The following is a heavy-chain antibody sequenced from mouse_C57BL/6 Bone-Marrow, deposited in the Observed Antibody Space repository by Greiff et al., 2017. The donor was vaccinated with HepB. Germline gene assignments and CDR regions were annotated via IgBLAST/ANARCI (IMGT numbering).Heavy chain of an antibody. CDR1: GYSFTDYD. V-gene: IGHV1-39*01. D-gene: IGHD2-4*01. CDR3: ARWGVYYEYFDY. Sequence: EVQLQQSGPELVKPGASVKISCKASGYSFTDYDMHWVKQRNGKGLEWIGVINPNYGTTSYNQKFKGKVTLTVDQSSSTAYMQLNSLTSEDSAVYYCARWGVYYEYFDYWGQGTTLTVSS. CDR2: INPNYGTT. J-gene: IGHJ2*01.